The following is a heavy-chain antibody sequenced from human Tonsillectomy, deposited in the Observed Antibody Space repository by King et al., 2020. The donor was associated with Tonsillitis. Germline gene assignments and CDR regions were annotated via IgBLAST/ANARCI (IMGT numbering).Heavy chain of an antibody. J-gene: IGHJ6*03. CDR1: GFTFSSYS. CDR2: ISSSSSYI. Sequence: VQLVESGGGLVKPGGSLRLSCAASGFTFSSYSMNWVRQAPGKGLEWVSSISSSSSYIYYADSVKGRFTISRDNAKNSLYLQMNSLRAEDTAVYYCARDGGFGDLVARYYYYMDVWGKGPTVTVSS. D-gene: IGHD3-10*01. CDR3: ARDGGFGDLVARYYYYMDV. V-gene: IGHV3-21*01.